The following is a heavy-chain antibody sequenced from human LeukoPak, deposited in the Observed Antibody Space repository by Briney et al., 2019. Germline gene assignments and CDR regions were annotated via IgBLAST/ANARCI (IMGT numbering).Heavy chain of an antibody. V-gene: IGHV3-7*05. CDR1: GFTFSSYW. Sequence: GGSLRLSCAASGFTFSSYWMSWVRQAPGKGLEWVANIKQDGSEKYYVDSVKGRFTISRNNAKNSLYLQMNSLRAEDTAVYYCARDQRYCSSSSCPWEPFDYWGQGTLVTVSS. D-gene: IGHD2-2*01. J-gene: IGHJ4*02. CDR2: IKQDGSEK. CDR3: ARDQRYCSSSSCPWEPFDY.